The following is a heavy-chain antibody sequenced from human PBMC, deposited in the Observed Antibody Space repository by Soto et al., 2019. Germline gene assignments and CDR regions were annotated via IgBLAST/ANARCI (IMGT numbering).Heavy chain of an antibody. Sequence: ASVKVSCKASGYTFTSYDINWVRQTTGQGLEWMGWMDPNSGNTGYAQEFQGRVTMTRNTSISTAYMELSSLRSEDTAVYYCARGRGWLYYYYGMDVWGQGTTVTVSS. D-gene: IGHD5-12*01. CDR2: MDPNSGNT. J-gene: IGHJ6*02. CDR3: ARGRGWLYYYYGMDV. V-gene: IGHV1-8*01. CDR1: GYTFTSYD.